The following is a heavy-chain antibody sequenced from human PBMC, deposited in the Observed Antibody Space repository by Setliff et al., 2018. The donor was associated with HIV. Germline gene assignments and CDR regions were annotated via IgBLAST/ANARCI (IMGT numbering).Heavy chain of an antibody. CDR3: ARYMVEIWERSLAKGDEFDP. CDR2: INPNSGDT. CDR1: GYTFIGHY. J-gene: IGHJ5*02. V-gene: IGHV1-2*02. Sequence: ASVKVSCKASGYTFIGHYIHWVRQAPGQGLEWMGWINPNSGDTKYAQKFQDRVSLTRDTSLSTAYMELSSLTSDDTAIYYCARYMVEIWERSLAKGDEFDPWGQGSLVTVSS. D-gene: IGHD3-16*01.